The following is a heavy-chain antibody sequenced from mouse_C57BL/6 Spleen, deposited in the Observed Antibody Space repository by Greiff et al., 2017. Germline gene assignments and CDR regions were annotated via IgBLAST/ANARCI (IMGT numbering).Heavy chain of an antibody. CDR2: ISGGGGNT. CDR3: ARQGIYYDYEFAY. J-gene: IGHJ3*01. CDR1: GFTFSSYT. D-gene: IGHD2-4*01. Sequence: EVQLVESGGGLVKPGGSLKLSCAASGFTFSSYTMSWVRQTPEKRLEWVATISGGGGNTYYPDSVKGRFTISRDNAKNTLYLQMSSLRSEDTALYYCARQGIYYDYEFAYWGQGTLVTVSA. V-gene: IGHV5-9*01.